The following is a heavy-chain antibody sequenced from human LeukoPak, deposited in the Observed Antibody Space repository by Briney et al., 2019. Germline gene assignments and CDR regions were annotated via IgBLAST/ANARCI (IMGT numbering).Heavy chain of an antibody. CDR3: ARDKSSKAVAGNWYFDL. Sequence: PSETLSLTCTVSGGSISGYYWSWIRQSPGKGLEWTGYIYYSGSTNYNPSLKSRVTMSVDTSKNHFSLKVSSVTAADTAVYYCARDKSSKAVAGNWYFDLWGRGTLVTVSS. CDR2: IYYSGST. D-gene: IGHD6-19*01. J-gene: IGHJ2*01. CDR1: GGSISGYY. V-gene: IGHV4-59*01.